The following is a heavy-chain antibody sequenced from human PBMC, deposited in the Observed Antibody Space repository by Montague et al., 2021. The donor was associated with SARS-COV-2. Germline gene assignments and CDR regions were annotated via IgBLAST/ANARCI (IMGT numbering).Heavy chain of an antibody. CDR1: GGSISSGDYY. CDR3: AREQADERGDFDY. V-gene: IGHV4-31*03. D-gene: IGHD3-16*01. J-gene: IGHJ4*02. Sequence: LSLTCTVSGGSISSGDYYWTWIRQHPGKGLEWIGYISDSGSTYYNPSLKSRISMSADPSKNQFSLKVNSVTAADTAVYYCAREQADERGDFDYWGPGTLVTVSS. CDR2: ISDSGST.